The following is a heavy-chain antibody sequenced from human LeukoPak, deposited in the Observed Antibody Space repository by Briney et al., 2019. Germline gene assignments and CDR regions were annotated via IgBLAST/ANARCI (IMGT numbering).Heavy chain of an antibody. CDR1: GFIFSDYY. J-gene: IGHJ6*03. CDR3: ARAGELRYMDV. V-gene: IGHV3-11*04. D-gene: IGHD3-16*01. CDR2: IKGTGLTT. Sequence: GGSLRLSCAASGFIFSDYYMTWIRQAPGKGLEWVSTIKGTGLTTYYADSVKGRFTISRDNAKNSLFLQMSSLRADDTAIYYCARAGELRYMDVWGKGTAVTVSS.